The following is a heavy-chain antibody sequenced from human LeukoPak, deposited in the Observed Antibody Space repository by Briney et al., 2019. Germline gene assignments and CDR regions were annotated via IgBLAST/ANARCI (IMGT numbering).Heavy chain of an antibody. V-gene: IGHV3-33*08. CDR3: ARDETGDPLRARYV. J-gene: IGHJ6*02. D-gene: IGHD7-27*01. Sequence: PGRSLRLSCAASGFTFSSHGMHWVRQAPGKGLEWVAVIGREGRAKYYADSVKGRFTISRDNSKNTLYLQMNSLRAEDTAVYYCARDETGDPLRARYVWGQGTTVTVSS. CDR2: IGREGRAK. CDR1: GFTFSSHG.